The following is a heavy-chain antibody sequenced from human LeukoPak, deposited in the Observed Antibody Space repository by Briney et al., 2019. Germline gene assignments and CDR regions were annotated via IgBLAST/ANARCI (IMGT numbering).Heavy chain of an antibody. Sequence: GGSLRLSCAGSGFTFSDYTMHWVRQGPGKGLEYVSAITANARSKYHADSVRGRFTISRDNSKDTLYLQMGSLRPEDTAVYYCARGPSSYFYMDVWGKGTTVTVSS. CDR3: ARGPSSYFYMDV. V-gene: IGHV3-64*02. CDR1: GFTFSDYT. J-gene: IGHJ6*03. CDR2: ITANARSK.